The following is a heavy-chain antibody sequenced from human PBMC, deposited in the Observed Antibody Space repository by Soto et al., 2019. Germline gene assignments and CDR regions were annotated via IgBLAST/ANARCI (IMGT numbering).Heavy chain of an antibody. V-gene: IGHV4-4*02. J-gene: IGHJ6*02. CDR2: IYHSGST. Sequence: LSLPSADSGGSISNSNWWSSICHPPGKGLEWIGEIYHSGSTNDNPSLKSRVTISVDKSKNQFSLKLSSVTAADTAVYYCASRTGDYYDSTGYYYYGMDVWGQGTTVTVSS. CDR1: GGSISNSNW. D-gene: IGHD3-22*01. CDR3: ASRTGDYYDSTGYYYYGMDV.